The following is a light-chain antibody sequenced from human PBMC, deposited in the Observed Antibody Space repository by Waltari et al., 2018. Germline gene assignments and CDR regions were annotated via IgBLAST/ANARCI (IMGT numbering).Light chain of an antibody. V-gene: IGLV2-8*01. J-gene: IGLJ3*02. CDR3: SSYAGSGNVV. CDR2: EVT. CDR1: SSDIGTYNL. Sequence: QSALTQPPSASGSPGQSVTISCTGTSSDIGTYNLVSWYQQGPGKAPILIIYEVTKRPSGVPGRVSGSRSGNTASLTVSGLQADEAADYYCSSYAGSGNVVFGGGTKLTVL.